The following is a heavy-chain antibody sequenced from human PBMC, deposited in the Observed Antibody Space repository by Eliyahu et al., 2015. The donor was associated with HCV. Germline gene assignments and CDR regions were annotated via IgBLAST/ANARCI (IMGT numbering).Heavy chain of an antibody. Sequence: QEQLVQSGAEVKKPGASVKVSCKASXYTFTAYYXHWVRQAPGQGFXWVGRINPKSGGTTFAQKFQGRVTMTRDTSVNTAYMALSSLTSDDTGIYYCATNVAGTLGGFDCWGQGTQVTVSS. D-gene: IGHD3-10*01. V-gene: IGHV1-2*05. J-gene: IGHJ4*02. CDR3: ATNVAGTLGGFDC. CDR2: INPKSGGT. CDR1: XYTFTAYY.